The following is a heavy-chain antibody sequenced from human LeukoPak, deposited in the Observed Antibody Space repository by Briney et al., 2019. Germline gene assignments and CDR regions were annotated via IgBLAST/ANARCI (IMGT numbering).Heavy chain of an antibody. V-gene: IGHV1-46*01. J-gene: IGHJ3*02. D-gene: IGHD3-10*01. CDR2: INPSGGST. CDR3: AGCPYGSGSYYNGDDAFAI. Sequence: GASVKVSCTASGYTFTSYYMHWVRQAPGQGLEWMGIINPSGGSTSYAQKFQGRVTMTRDTSTSTVYMELSRLRSEDTAVYYCAGCPYGSGSYYNGDDAFAIWGQGTMVTVSS. CDR1: GYTFTSYY.